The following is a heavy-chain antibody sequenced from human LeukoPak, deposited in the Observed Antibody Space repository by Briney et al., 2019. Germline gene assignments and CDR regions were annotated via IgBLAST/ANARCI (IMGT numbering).Heavy chain of an antibody. V-gene: IGHV3-43*02. CDR3: VRSGLTYYFAMDV. CDR2: ISGDGTST. Sequence: GGSLRLSCAASGFTFDDYAMHWVRQAPGKGLEWVSLISGDGTSTDYADSVKGRITISRDNSKNSLYLQMNSLRTEDTALYYCVRSGLTYYFAMDVWGQGTTVTVSS. CDR1: GFTFDDYA. J-gene: IGHJ6*02. D-gene: IGHD3-9*01.